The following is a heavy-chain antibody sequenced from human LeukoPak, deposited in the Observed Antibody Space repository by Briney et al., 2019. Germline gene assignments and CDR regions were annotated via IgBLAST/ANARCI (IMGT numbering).Heavy chain of an antibody. Sequence: GGPLRLSCAASGYPFNIYAMSWLRQAPGKGVEWVSAIRGSGGSTYYADSVKGRFTISRDNSKNTLYLQMNSLRAEDTAVYYCAGQGGNPYYYYYGMDVWGQGTTVTVSS. D-gene: IGHD2-15*01. CDR3: AGQGGNPYYYYYGMDV. V-gene: IGHV3-23*01. CDR2: IRGSGGST. CDR1: GYPFNIYA. J-gene: IGHJ6*02.